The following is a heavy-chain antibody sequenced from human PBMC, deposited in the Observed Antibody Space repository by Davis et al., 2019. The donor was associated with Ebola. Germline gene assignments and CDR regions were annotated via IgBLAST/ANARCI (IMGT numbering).Heavy chain of an antibody. CDR3: ARDPRRFREFYYYYYGMDV. J-gene: IGHJ6*02. CDR2: ISSSGGTI. D-gene: IGHD3-10*01. Sequence: GESLRLSCAASGFTFSDYYMSWIRQAPGKGLEWVSYISSSGGTIYYADSVKGRFTISRDNAKNSLYLQMNSLRAEDTAVYYCARDPRRFREFYYYYYGMDVWGQGTTVTVSS. CDR1: GFTFSDYY. V-gene: IGHV3-11*01.